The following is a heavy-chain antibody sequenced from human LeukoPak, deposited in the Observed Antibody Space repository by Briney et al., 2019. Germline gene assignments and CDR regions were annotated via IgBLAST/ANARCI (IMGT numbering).Heavy chain of an antibody. J-gene: IGHJ4*02. CDR2: ISAYNGNT. Sequence: ASVKVSCKASGYTFTSYGISWVRQAPGQGLEWMGWISAYNGNTNYAQKLQGRVTMTTDTSTSTAYVELRSLGSDDTAVYYCARVGDFWSGYLPIDYWGQGTLVTVSS. D-gene: IGHD3-3*01. CDR3: ARVGDFWSGYLPIDY. V-gene: IGHV1-18*01. CDR1: GYTFTSYG.